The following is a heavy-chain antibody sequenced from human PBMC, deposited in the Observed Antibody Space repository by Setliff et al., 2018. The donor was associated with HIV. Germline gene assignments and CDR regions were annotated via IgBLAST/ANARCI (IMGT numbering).Heavy chain of an antibody. J-gene: IGHJ5*02. Sequence: KTSETLSLTCAVYGGSFSGYYWSWIRQPPGKGLEWIGEINHSGSTNYNPSLKSRVTISVDTSKNQFSLKLSSVTAADTAVYYCARRLGYCSSTSCYEHWFDPWGQGTLVTVSS. V-gene: IGHV4-34*01. CDR1: GGSFSGYY. D-gene: IGHD2-2*01. CDR2: INHSGST. CDR3: ARRLGYCSSTSCYEHWFDP.